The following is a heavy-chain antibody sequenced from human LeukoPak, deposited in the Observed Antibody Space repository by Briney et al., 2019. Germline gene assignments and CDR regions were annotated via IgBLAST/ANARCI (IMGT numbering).Heavy chain of an antibody. Sequence: ASVRVSCKASGGAFSTSGFSWVRQAPGQGLEWMGRIIPMLGAPHYAQNFQGRVTITADKSTNTAYMELSGLRSDDTAVYYCAREGGRIVMATANRRVNWFDHWGQGTLVTVSS. CDR1: GGAFSTSG. D-gene: IGHD5-24*01. J-gene: IGHJ5*02. CDR3: AREGGRIVMATANRRVNWFDH. CDR2: IIPMLGAP. V-gene: IGHV1-69*04.